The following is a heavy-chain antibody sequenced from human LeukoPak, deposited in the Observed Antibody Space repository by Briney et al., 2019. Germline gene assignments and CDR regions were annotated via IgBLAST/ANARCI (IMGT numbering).Heavy chain of an antibody. CDR3: ARLVPRTRQPPFDY. CDR2: IYYSGST. J-gene: IGHJ4*02. Sequence: SETLSLTCTVSGGSISSSSYYWGWIRQPPGKGLEWIGSIYYSGSTYYNPSLESRVTISVDTSKNQFSLKLSSVTAADTAVYYCARLVPRTRQPPFDYWGQGTLVTVSS. V-gene: IGHV4-39*07. CDR1: GGSISSSSYY. D-gene: IGHD1-14*01.